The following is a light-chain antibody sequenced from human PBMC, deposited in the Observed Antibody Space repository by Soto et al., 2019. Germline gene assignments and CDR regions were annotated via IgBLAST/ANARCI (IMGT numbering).Light chain of an antibody. Sequence: QSALTQPPSASGSPGQSVTISCTGTSSDVGGYNYVSWYQQHPGKGPKLMIYEVSKRPSGVPDRFSGSKSGTTASLTVSGLQAEDEADYYCSSDAGSNNFPYVVGTGTKLTVL. V-gene: IGLV2-8*01. CDR2: EVS. CDR3: SSDAGSNNFPYV. J-gene: IGLJ1*01. CDR1: SSDVGGYNY.